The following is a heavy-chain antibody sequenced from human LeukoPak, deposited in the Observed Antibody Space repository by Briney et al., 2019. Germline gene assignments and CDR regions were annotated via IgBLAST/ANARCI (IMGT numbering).Heavy chain of an antibody. D-gene: IGHD3-22*01. CDR2: INDDGREV. J-gene: IGHJ4*01. CDR3: AIDRLSYDWSGYRSHY. CDR1: GFTFRTYW. Sequence: GGSLRLSCVASGFTFRTYWMNWFRRAPGKGLEWVGNINDDGREVNYVDSVRGRFIISRDNAKDSLYLQMNSLRVDDTAMYYCAIDRLSYDWSGYRSHYWGQGARVTVSS. V-gene: IGHV3-7*01.